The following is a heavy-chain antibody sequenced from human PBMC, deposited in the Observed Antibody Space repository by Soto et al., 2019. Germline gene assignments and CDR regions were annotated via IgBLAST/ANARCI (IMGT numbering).Heavy chain of an antibody. CDR3: ARIFGPRAFDI. CDR2: IDWDDDK. V-gene: IGHV2-70*04. D-gene: IGHD3-16*01. Sequence: GSGPTLVNPTQTLTLTCTFSGFSLSTSGMRVSWIRQPPGKALEWLARIDWDDDKFYSTSLKTRLTIPKDTSKNQVVLTMTNMDPVDTATYYCARIFGPRAFDIWGQGTMVTVSS. CDR1: GFSLSTSGMR. J-gene: IGHJ3*02.